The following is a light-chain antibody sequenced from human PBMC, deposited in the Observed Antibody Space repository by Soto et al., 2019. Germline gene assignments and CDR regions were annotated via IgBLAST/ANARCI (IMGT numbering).Light chain of an antibody. CDR2: EVS. Sequence: QSALTQPRSVSGSPGQSVTISCTGTSSDVAAYNYVSWYQQHPGKAPKLLIYEVSNRPSGVSHRFSGSKSGNTASLTISGLQTEDEADYYCSSFSSITREVFGGGTKLTVL. CDR1: SSDVAAYNY. J-gene: IGLJ2*01. CDR3: SSFSSITREV. V-gene: IGLV2-11*01.